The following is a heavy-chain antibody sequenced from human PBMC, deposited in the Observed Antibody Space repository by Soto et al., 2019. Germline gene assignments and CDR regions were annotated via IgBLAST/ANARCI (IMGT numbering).Heavy chain of an antibody. CDR3: TTFRHDY. V-gene: IGHV3-15*07. D-gene: IGHD3-10*01. CDR2: IKSKTDGGTT. Sequence: EVQLVESGGGLVQPGGSLRLSCAASGFTFSSYWMHWVRQAPGKGLVWVSRIKSKTDGGTTDYAAPVKGRFTISRDDSKNTLYLQMSSLKTEDTAVYYCTTFRHDYWGQGTLVTVSS. J-gene: IGHJ4*02. CDR1: GFTFSSYW.